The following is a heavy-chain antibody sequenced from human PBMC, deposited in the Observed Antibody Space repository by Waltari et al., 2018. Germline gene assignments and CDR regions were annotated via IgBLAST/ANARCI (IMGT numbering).Heavy chain of an antibody. CDR3: ARVDYGSGSYYAPGYYYGMDV. J-gene: IGHJ6*02. CDR1: GFTFSSYG. V-gene: IGHV3-33*01. D-gene: IGHD3-10*01. CDR2: IWYDGSKK. Sequence: QVQLVESGGGVVQPGRSLRLSCAASGFTFSSYGMHWVRQAPGKGLEWVAVIWYDGSKKYYADAVKGRFTISRDNSKNTLYLQMNSLRAEDTAVYYCARVDYGSGSYYAPGYYYGMDVWGQGTTVTVSS.